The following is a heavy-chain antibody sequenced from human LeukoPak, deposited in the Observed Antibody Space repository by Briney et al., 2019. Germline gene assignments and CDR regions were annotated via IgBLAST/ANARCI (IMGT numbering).Heavy chain of an antibody. J-gene: IGHJ4*02. CDR1: GFTFGDYA. CDR3: ASGGRKELQETYYFDY. D-gene: IGHD1-26*01. Sequence: SGGSLRLSCTASGFTFGDYAISWVRQAPGKGLEWVSYISSSGSTVYYADSVKGRFTISRDNAKNSLYLQMNSLRAEDTAVYYCASGGRKELQETYYFDYWGQGTLVTVSS. CDR2: ISSSGSTV. V-gene: IGHV3-48*03.